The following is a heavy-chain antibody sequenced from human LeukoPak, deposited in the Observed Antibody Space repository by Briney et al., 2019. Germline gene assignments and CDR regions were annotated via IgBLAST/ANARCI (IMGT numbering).Heavy chain of an antibody. CDR1: GFTFDDYA. Sequence: PGGSLRLSCAASGFTFDDYAMHWVRQAPGKGLECVSGISWNSGSIGYADSVKGRFTISRDNAKNSLYLQMNSLRAEDTALYYCAKDESPWGQGTLVTVSS. CDR3: AKDESP. V-gene: IGHV3-9*01. J-gene: IGHJ5*02. CDR2: ISWNSGSI.